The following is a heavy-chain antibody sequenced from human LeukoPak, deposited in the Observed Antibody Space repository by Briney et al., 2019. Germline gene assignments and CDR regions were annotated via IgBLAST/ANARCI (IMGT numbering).Heavy chain of an antibody. V-gene: IGHV1-69*04. Sequence: SVKVSCKASGGTFSSYAISWGRQAPGHRLEWMGRIIPILGIANYAQKFQGRVTITADKSTSTAYMELSSLRSEDTAVYYCARGVTLNWFDPWGQGTLVTVSS. CDR2: IIPILGIA. CDR3: ARGVTLNWFDP. J-gene: IGHJ5*02. D-gene: IGHD3-16*02. CDR1: GGTFSSYA.